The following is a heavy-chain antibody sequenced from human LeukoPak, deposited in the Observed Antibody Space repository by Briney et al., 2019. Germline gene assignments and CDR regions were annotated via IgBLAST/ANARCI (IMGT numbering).Heavy chain of an antibody. J-gene: IGHJ5*02. V-gene: IGHV1-8*01. CDR3: ARFSQLAYSTDP. CDR2: MNPNSGNT. CDR1: GYTFTSCD. Sequence: ASVKVSCKASGYTFTSCDINWVRQATGQGLEWMGWMNPNSGNTGYAQKFQGRVTMTRNTSISTAYMELSSLRSEDTAVYYCARFSQLAYSTDPWGQGTLVTVSS. D-gene: IGHD6-13*01.